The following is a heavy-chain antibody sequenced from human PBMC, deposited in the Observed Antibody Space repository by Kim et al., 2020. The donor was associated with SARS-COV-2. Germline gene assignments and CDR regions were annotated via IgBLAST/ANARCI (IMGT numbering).Heavy chain of an antibody. CDR3: AKDSYSSSWASFDY. J-gene: IGHJ4*02. V-gene: IGHV3-23*01. D-gene: IGHD6-13*01. Sequence: ADSVKGRFTRSRDNSKNTLYLQMNSLRAEDPAVYYCAKDSYSSSWASFDYWGQGTLVTVSS.